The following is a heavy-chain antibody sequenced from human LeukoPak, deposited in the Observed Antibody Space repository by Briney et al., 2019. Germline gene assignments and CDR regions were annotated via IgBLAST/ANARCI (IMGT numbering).Heavy chain of an antibody. V-gene: IGHV4-34*01. J-gene: IGHJ4*02. Sequence: SETLSLTCAVYGGSFSGYYWSWIRQPPGKGLEWIGEINHSGSTNYNPSLKSRVTISVDTSKNQFSLKLSSVTAADTAVYYCARGRXDFWSGYILDYWGQGTLVTVSS. CDR3: ARGRXDFWSGYILDY. D-gene: IGHD3-3*01. CDR2: INHSGST. CDR1: GGSFSGYY.